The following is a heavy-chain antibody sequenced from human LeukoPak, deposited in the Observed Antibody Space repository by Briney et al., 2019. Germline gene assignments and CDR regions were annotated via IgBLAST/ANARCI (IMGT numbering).Heavy chain of an antibody. V-gene: IGHV1-69*13. J-gene: IGHJ5*02. CDR3: ARDAAAAPGGFDP. Sequence: SVKVSCTASGGTFSSYAISWVRQAPGQGLEWMGGIIPIFGTANYAQKFQGRVTITADESTSTAYMELSSLRSEDTAVYYCARDAAAAPGGFDPWGQGTLVTVSS. CDR2: IIPIFGTA. CDR1: GGTFSSYA. D-gene: IGHD6-13*01.